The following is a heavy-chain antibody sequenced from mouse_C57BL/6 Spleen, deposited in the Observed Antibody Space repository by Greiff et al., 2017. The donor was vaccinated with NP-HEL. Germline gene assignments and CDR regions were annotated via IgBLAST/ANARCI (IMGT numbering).Heavy chain of an antibody. CDR1: GFTFSSYA. CDR2: ISDGGSYT. Sequence: EVQVVESGGGLVKPGGSLKLSCAASGFTFSSYAMSWVRQTPEKRLEWVATISDGGSYTYYPDNVKGRFTISRDNAKNNLYLQMSHLKSEDTAMYYCARELVITTYMDYWGQGTSVTVSS. V-gene: IGHV5-4*01. J-gene: IGHJ4*01. CDR3: ARELVITTYMDY. D-gene: IGHD2-4*01.